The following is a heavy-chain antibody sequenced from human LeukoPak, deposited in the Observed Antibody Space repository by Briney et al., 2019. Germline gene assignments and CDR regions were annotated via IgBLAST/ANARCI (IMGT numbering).Heavy chain of an antibody. V-gene: IGHV4-61*01. D-gene: IGHD1-26*01. CDR2: IYYSGST. CDR1: GGSVSSGSYY. Sequence: SETLSLTCTVSGGSVSSGSYYRSWIRQPPGKGLEWIGYIYYSGSTNYNPSLKSRVTISVDTSKNQFSLKLSSVTAADTAVYYCARGRGSYYPDWFDPWGQGTLVTVSS. J-gene: IGHJ5*02. CDR3: ARGRGSYYPDWFDP.